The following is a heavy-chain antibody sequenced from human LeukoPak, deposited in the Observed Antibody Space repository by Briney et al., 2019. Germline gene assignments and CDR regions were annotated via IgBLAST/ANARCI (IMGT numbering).Heavy chain of an antibody. CDR3: AADLSNPRMGASYLDS. Sequence: SVTVSCTASGFTSTNFAVQWVRQARGQRLEWIGWIIVGSGATKCAQDFQERVTITRDLSTSTLYMELRSLTSEDTAVYYCAADLSNPRMGASYLDSWGQGTLATVSS. CDR2: IIVGSGAT. CDR1: GFTSTNFA. V-gene: IGHV1-58*01. D-gene: IGHD3-16*01. J-gene: IGHJ4*02.